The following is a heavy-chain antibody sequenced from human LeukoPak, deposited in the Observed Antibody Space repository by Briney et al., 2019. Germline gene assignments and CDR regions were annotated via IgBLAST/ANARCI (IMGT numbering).Heavy chain of an antibody. D-gene: IGHD5-24*01. V-gene: IGHV3-7*03. CDR3: AKEGRSLQTY. J-gene: IGHJ4*02. CDR1: GLMFSSNW. CDR2: IKEDGTET. Sequence: GGSLRLSCAASGLMFSSNWMSWVRLAPGKGLEWVANIKEDGTETYYVDSVKGRFTISRDNAKNSLYLQMNSLRVENTAVYYCAKEGRSLQTYWGQGTLVTVSS.